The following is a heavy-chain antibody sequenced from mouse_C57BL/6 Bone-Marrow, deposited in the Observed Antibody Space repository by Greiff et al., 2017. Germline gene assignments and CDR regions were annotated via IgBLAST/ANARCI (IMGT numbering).Heavy chain of an antibody. CDR1: GYTFTSYW. V-gene: IGHV1-55*01. CDR2: IYPGSGST. J-gene: IGHJ1*03. CDR3: ARWGGNYYGSSYWYCDV. Sequence: QVQLQQPGAELVKPGASVKMSCKASGYTFTSYWITWVKQRPGQGLEWIGDIYPGSGSTTYNEKFKSKATLTVDTSSSTAYMQLSSLTSEDSAVYYCARWGGNYYGSSYWYCDVWGTGTTVTFSS. D-gene: IGHD1-1*01.